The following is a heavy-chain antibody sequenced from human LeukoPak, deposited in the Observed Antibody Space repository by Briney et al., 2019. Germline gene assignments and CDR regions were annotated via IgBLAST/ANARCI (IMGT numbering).Heavy chain of an antibody. CDR1: GFTFSSYA. CDR2: ISGSGGST. D-gene: IGHD1-14*01. Sequence: GGSLRLSCAVSGFTFSSYAMSWVRQAPGKGLEWVSVISGSGGSTYYADSVKGRFTISRDNSKNTLYLQMNSLRSEDTAVYYCARGGNEYYYYGMDVWGQGTTVTVSS. CDR3: ARGGNEYYYYGMDV. V-gene: IGHV3-23*01. J-gene: IGHJ6*02.